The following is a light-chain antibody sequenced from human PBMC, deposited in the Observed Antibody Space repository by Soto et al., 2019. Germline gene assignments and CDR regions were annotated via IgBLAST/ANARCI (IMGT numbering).Light chain of an antibody. J-gene: IGLJ3*02. Sequence: QLVLTQSPSASASLGASVKLTCTLSSGHSSYAIAWHQQQPEKGPRYLIKLNSDGSHSKGDGIPDRFSGSSSGAERYLTISSLQSEDEADYYCQTWGTGIHWVFGGGTQLTVL. V-gene: IGLV4-69*01. CDR3: QTWGTGIHWV. CDR2: LNSDGSH. CDR1: SGHSSYA.